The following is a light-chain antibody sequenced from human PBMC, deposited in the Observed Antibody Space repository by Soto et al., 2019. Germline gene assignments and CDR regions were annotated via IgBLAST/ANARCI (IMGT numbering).Light chain of an antibody. V-gene: IGKV3-20*01. J-gene: IGKJ5*01. CDR1: QSVSSSY. CDR2: GAS. Sequence: IVVTQCPGTLSLSAGERATLSCRASQSVSSSYLAWYQQKPGQAPRLLIYGASSRATGIPDRFSGSGSGTDFTLPISRLETQDFVMYYGQQYGSSPPITSGQGTRLEIK. CDR3: QQYGSSPPIT.